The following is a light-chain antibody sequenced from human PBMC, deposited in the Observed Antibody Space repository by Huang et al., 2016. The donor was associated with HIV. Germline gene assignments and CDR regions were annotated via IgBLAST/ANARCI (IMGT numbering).Light chain of an antibody. V-gene: IGKV3-15*01. CDR1: EGVSSN. J-gene: IGKJ2*01. Sequence: EMVMTQSPDTLSVSPGERVTLSCRASEGVSSNLAWYQQKPGQAPRLLIHGVSTRVTGIPARFSGSGSETDFTLTIHSLQSEDLAVYYCQQYNSWPRTFGQGTKLEIK. CDR3: QQYNSWPRT. CDR2: GVS.